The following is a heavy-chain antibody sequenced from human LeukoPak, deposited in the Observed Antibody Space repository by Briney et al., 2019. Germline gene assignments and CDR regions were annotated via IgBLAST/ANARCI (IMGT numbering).Heavy chain of an antibody. CDR1: GFTFSSYA. D-gene: IGHD5-12*01. CDR3: AKGGSGYDYNIDY. V-gene: IGHV3-23*01. Sequence: TGGSLRLSCAASGFTFSSYAMTWVRQAPGKGLQWVSAVSGSGAHTYYADSVKGRFTISRDNSKNTLYLQMNSLRAEDTAVYYCAKGGSGYDYNIDYWGQGTLVTVSS. CDR2: VSGSGAHT. J-gene: IGHJ4*02.